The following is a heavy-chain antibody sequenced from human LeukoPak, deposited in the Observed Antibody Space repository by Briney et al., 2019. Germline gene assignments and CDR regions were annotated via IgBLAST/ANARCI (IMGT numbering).Heavy chain of an antibody. Sequence: ASVKVSCKASGGTFSSYAISWVRQAPGQGLEWMGGIIPIFGTANYAQKFQGRVTITADESTSTAYMELSSLRSEDTAVYYCARSGSSSWYRRYWFDPWGQGTLVTVSS. D-gene: IGHD6-13*01. CDR3: ARSGSSSWYRRYWFDP. V-gene: IGHV1-69*13. CDR1: GGTFSSYA. J-gene: IGHJ5*02. CDR2: IIPIFGTA.